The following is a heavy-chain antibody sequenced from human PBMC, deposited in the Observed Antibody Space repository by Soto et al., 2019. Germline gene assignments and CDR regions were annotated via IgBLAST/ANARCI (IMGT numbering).Heavy chain of an antibody. V-gene: IGHV1-69*13. Sequence: VASVKVSCKASGGTFSSYAISWVRQAPGQGLEWMGGIIPIFGTANYAQKFQGRVTITADESTSTAYMELSSLRSEDTAVYYCAMSGSPDMRWDYWGQGTLVTVSS. CDR2: IIPIFGTA. D-gene: IGHD3-3*01. CDR1: GGTFSSYA. J-gene: IGHJ4*02. CDR3: AMSGSPDMRWDY.